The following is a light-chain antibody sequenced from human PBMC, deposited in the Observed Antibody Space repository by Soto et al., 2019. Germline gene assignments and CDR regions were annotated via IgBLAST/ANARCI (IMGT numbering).Light chain of an antibody. V-gene: IGLV2-23*02. CDR1: SSDVGAHNF. Sequence: QSALTQPASVSGSPGQAITISCSGSSSDVGAHNFVSWYQHHPGKAPKLMIYEVSNRPSGVSNRFSGSKSGNTASLTISGLQAEDEADYYCCSYAGSSPYVFGTGTKVTVL. CDR2: EVS. CDR3: CSYAGSSPYV. J-gene: IGLJ1*01.